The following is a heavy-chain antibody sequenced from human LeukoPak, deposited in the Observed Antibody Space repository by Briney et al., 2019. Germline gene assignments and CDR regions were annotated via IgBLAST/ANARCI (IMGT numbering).Heavy chain of an antibody. D-gene: IGHD2-2*01. Sequence: SETLSLTCTVSGGSISSYYWSWIRQPAGKGLEWIGRIYNSGSTNYNPSLKSRVTMSVDTSKNQFSLKLSSVTAADTAVYYCARDSPGVVVPGGGAFDIWGQGTMVTVSS. J-gene: IGHJ3*02. V-gene: IGHV4-4*07. CDR3: ARDSPGVVVPGGGAFDI. CDR1: GGSISSYY. CDR2: IYNSGST.